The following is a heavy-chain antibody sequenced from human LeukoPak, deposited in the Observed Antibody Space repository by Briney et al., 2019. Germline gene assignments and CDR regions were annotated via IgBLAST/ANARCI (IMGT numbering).Heavy chain of an antibody. Sequence: GGSPRLSCAASGFTFSSYSMNWVRQAPGKGLEWVSSISSSSSYIYYADSVKGRFTISRDNAKNSLYLQMNSLRAEDTAVYYCARAGLYYYYYMDVWGKGTTVTVSS. CDR2: ISSSSSYI. V-gene: IGHV3-21*01. CDR3: ARAGLYYYYYMDV. J-gene: IGHJ6*03. CDR1: GFTFSSYS.